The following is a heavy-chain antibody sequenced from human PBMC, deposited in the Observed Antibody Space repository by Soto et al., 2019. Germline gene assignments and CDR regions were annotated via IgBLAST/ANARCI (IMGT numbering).Heavy chain of an antibody. CDR2: TYYRSKWYN. D-gene: IGHD6-13*01. J-gene: IGHJ6*02. CDR1: GDSVSSNSAA. Sequence: SQTISLTCAISGDSVSSNSAAWNWIRQSPSRGLEWLGRTYYRSKWYNDYTVSVKSRITINPDTSKNQFSLQLSSVTPEDTAVYYCTRARSSSWDYFCCMDVWGQGTTVTVSS. CDR3: TRARSSSWDYFCCMDV. V-gene: IGHV6-1*01.